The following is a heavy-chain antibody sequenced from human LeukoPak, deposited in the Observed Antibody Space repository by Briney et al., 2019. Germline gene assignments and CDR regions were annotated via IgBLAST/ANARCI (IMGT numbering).Heavy chain of an antibody. CDR2: IYTSGST. Sequence: SETLSLTCTVSGGSISSGSYYWSWIRQPAGKGLEWIGRIYTSGSTNYNPSLKSRVTISLDTSKNQFSLKLNSVTAADTAVYYCARETYYDILTGITRGFDYWGQGTLVTVSS. CDR3: ARETYYDILTGITRGFDY. J-gene: IGHJ4*02. V-gene: IGHV4-61*02. CDR1: GGSISSGSYY. D-gene: IGHD3-9*01.